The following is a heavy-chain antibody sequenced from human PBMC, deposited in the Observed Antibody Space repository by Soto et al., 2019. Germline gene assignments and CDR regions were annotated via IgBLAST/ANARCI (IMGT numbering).Heavy chain of an antibody. J-gene: IGHJ4*02. V-gene: IGHV3-33*01. Sequence: QVHLVESGGGVVQPGRSLRLSCAASGSIFRGYGMHWIRQAPGKGLEWVAVIRFDGSNINYADSVMGRFTISRDNSKNTLYLEMHSLRVEETAVYYRARDGVGVTALWGYLDYWGQGTLVTVSS. CDR1: GSIFRGYG. CDR3: ARDGVGVTALWGYLDY. D-gene: IGHD2-21*01. CDR2: IRFDGSNI.